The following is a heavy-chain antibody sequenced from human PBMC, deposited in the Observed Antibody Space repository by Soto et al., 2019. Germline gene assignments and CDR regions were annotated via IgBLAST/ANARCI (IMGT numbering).Heavy chain of an antibody. CDR3: AKDRLWYDSDWYPRPGFDP. J-gene: IGHJ5*02. Sequence: EVQLLESGGGFVQPGGSLRLSCAASGFTFSNYAMSWVRQAPGKGVEWVSAVTAYGDSTHYADSVKARFTISRDSPMNTLNLRTDSPGAEDTAVYYCAKDRLWYDSDWYPRPGFDPWGHGTLFPVSS. V-gene: IGHV3-23*01. D-gene: IGHD6-19*01. CDR1: GFTFSNYA. CDR2: VTAYGDST.